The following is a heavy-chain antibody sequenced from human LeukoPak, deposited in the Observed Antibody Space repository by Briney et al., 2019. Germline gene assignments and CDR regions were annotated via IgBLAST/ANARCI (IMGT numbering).Heavy chain of an antibody. CDR3: ARDHKGGXXADAFD. CDR1: GSTFEDYG. D-gene: IGHD3-16*01. Sequence: PGGSLRLSWAASGSTFEDYGMSGARQGPGKGLEGVPAIDRNGDSTGYADSVKGRFTISRDNAKNSLYLQMNSLRPEDTALYYCARDHKGGXXADAFD. CDR2: IDRNGDST. V-gene: IGHV3-20*04. J-gene: IGHJ3*01.